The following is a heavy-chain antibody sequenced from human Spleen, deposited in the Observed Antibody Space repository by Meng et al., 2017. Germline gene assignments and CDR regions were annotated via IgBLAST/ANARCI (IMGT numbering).Heavy chain of an antibody. J-gene: IGHJ4*02. CDR2: INHRGNT. D-gene: IGHD4-11*01. V-gene: IGHV4-34*01. Sequence: QVPLQQWGAGLLKPSETLSLPCAVYGGSFSGYYWSWTRQPPGKGLEWIGEINHRGNTNYNSFLESRVTISVDTSQNNLSLKLSSVTAADSAVYYCARGPTTMAHDFDYWGQGTLVTVSS. CDR3: ARGPTTMAHDFDY. CDR1: GGSFSGYY.